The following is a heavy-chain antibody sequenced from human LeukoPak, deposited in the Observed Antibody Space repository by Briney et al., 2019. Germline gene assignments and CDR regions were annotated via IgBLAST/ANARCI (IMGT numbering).Heavy chain of an antibody. V-gene: IGHV1-46*01. CDR2: INPSGDST. D-gene: IGHD2-8*02. J-gene: IGHJ5*02. Sequence: ASVKVSCKASGNTFTSYYIHWVRQAPGQGLEWMGIINPSGDSTSYAQKFQGRVTMTRDTSTSTVYMELSSLRSEDTAVYYCARDLVEMNGYWFDPWGQGTLVTVSS. CDR1: GNTFTSYY. CDR3: ARDLVEMNGYWFDP.